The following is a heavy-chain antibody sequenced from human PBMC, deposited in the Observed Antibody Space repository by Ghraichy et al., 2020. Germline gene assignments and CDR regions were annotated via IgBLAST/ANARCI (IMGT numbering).Heavy chain of an antibody. D-gene: IGHD2-21*01. CDR3: SRRSLRSTVVVAPLPRSGFDP. J-gene: IGHJ5*02. CDR2: TNDSGNT. Sequence: SETLSLTCAVSGGSFSGFYWSWSRQTPRQGLEWIGETNDSGNTKFNPSLKSRLTISVYTAKNQFSLRLTSVTAADTAVYYCSRRSLRSTVVVAPLPRSGFDPWGQGTLVTVS. V-gene: IGHV4-34*01. CDR1: GGSFSGFY.